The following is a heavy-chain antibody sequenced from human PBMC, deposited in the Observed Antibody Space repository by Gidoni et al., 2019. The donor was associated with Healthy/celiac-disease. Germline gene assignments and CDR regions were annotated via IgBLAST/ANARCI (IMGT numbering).Heavy chain of an antibody. CDR3: ARGNRGQQLTHLDY. D-gene: IGHD6-13*01. CDR1: GFTLSSCA. Sequence: EGQLVESGGGLVQPGGALRRAGAACGFTLSSCAMPWVRQATEKALEWVPAIGTAGDTYYPGSVNGRFTISRENAKNSLYLQMNRLRPGDTAVYYCARGNRGQQLTHLDYWGQGTLVTVSS. J-gene: IGHJ4*02. CDR2: IGTAGDT. V-gene: IGHV3-13*01.